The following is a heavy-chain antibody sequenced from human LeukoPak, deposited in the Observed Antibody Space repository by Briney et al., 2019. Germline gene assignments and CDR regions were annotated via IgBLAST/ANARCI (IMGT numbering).Heavy chain of an antibody. J-gene: IGHJ3*02. V-gene: IGHV2-5*01. D-gene: IGHD3/OR15-3a*01. CDR1: GLSLSTSGVG. CDR3: AHESRPRVGDLDWLCAFDI. Sequence: SGPALVKPTQTLTLTCTFSGLSLSTSGVGVGWIRQPPGKALEWLALIYWNDDERYSPSLKSRLTITKDTSKNQVVLTMTNMDPVDTATYYCAHESRPRVGDLDWLCAFDIWGQGTMVTVSS. CDR2: IYWNDDE.